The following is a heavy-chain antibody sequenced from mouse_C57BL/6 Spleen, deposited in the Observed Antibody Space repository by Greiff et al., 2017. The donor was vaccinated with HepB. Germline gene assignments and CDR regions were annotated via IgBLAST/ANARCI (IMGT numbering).Heavy chain of an antibody. Sequence: QVQLQQSGPELVKPGASVKISCKASGYAFSSSWMNWVKQRPGKGLEWIGRIYPGDGDTNYNGKFKGKATLTADKSSSTAYMQLSSLTSEDSAVYFCARDGSSGGYAMDYWGQGTSVTVSS. D-gene: IGHD1-1*01. CDR2: IYPGDGDT. J-gene: IGHJ4*01. CDR1: GYAFSSSW. CDR3: ARDGSSGGYAMDY. V-gene: IGHV1-82*01.